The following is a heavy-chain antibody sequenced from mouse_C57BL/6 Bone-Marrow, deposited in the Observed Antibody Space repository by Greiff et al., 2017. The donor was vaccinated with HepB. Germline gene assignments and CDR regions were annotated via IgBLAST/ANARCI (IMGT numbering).Heavy chain of an antibody. CDR2: ISDGGSYT. CDR3: AIIYYDYGDV. CDR1: GFTFSSYA. J-gene: IGHJ1*03. D-gene: IGHD2-4*01. Sequence: EVKLQESGGGLVKPGGSLKLSCAASGFTFSSYAMSWVRQTPEKRLEWVATISDGGSYTYYPDNVKGRFTISRDNAKNNLYLQMSHLKSEDTAMYYCAIIYYDYGDVWGTGTTVTVSS. V-gene: IGHV5-4*03.